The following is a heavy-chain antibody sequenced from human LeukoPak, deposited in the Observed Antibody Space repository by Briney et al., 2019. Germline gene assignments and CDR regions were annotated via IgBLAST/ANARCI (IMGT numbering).Heavy chain of an antibody. D-gene: IGHD3-3*01. CDR2: IYHSGST. Sequence: SETLSLTCTVSGYSIGSGYYWGWIRQPPGKGLEWIGSIYHSGSTYYNPSLKSRVTISVDTSKNQFSLKLSSVTAADTAVYYCARFEGVVGFGVVIPDAFDIWGQGTMVTVSS. J-gene: IGHJ3*02. CDR3: ARFEGVVGFGVVIPDAFDI. V-gene: IGHV4-38-2*02. CDR1: GYSIGSGYY.